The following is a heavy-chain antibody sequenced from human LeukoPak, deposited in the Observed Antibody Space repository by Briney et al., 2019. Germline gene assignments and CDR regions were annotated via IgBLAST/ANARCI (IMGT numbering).Heavy chain of an antibody. J-gene: IGHJ4*02. CDR1: GFTFSDYY. CDR2: ISSSGSTI. V-gene: IGHV3-11*01. CDR3: ARDGLGRYHYDSSGYYFDY. D-gene: IGHD3-22*01. Sequence: GGSLRLSCAASGFTFSDYYMSWIRKAPGKGLEWVSYISSSGSTIYYADSVKGRFTISRDNAKNSLYLQMNSLRAEDTAVYYCARDGLGRYHYDSSGYYFDYWGQGTLVTVSS.